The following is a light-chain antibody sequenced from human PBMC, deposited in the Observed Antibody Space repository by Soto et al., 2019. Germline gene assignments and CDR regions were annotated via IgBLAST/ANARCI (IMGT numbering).Light chain of an antibody. CDR1: QSVSSSY. Sequence: EIVLTQSPGTLSLSPGERATLSCRASQSVSSSYLAWYQQKPGQAPRLLIYGASSRATGIQDRFSGSGSGTDFTLTIRRLEPEDFAVYYCKQYGSSPWTFGQGTKVDIK. CDR2: GAS. J-gene: IGKJ1*01. V-gene: IGKV3-20*01. CDR3: KQYGSSPWT.